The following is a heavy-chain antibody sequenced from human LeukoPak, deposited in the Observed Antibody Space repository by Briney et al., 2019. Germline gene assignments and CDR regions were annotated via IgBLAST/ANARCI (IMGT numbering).Heavy chain of an antibody. CDR3: AIRYGTGSYYNAYYSYYDGVDV. D-gene: IGHD3-10*01. CDR2: MNPNSGNT. CDR1: GYTFTSYD. V-gene: IGHV1-8*01. Sequence: ASVKVSCKASGYTFTSYDINWVRQATGQGLEWMGWMNPNSGNTGYAQKFQGRVTMTRNTSISTAYMELSSLRSEDTAVYYCAIRYGTGSYYNAYYSYYDGVDVWGQGTTVTVSS. J-gene: IGHJ6*02.